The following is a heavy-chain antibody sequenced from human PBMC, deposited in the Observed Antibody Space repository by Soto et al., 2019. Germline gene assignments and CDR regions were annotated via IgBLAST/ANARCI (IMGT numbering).Heavy chain of an antibody. V-gene: IGHV4-34*01. CDR2: INHSGST. Sequence: QVQLQQWGAGLLKPSETLSLTCAVYGGSFSGYYWSWIRQPPGKGLEWIGEINHSGSTNYNPSLKSRVTISVDTSKNQFSLKLSSVTAADTAVYYCAKDPGYCSGGSCDAFDIWGQGTMVTVSS. CDR1: GGSFSGYY. CDR3: AKDPGYCSGGSCDAFDI. D-gene: IGHD2-15*01. J-gene: IGHJ3*02.